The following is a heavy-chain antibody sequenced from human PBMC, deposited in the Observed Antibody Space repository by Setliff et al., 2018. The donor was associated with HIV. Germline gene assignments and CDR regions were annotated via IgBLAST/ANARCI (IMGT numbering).Heavy chain of an antibody. J-gene: IGHJ2*01. D-gene: IGHD3-3*01. CDR3: AREIAIFGVVTDYWYFDL. CDR1: GGSFNDYQ. CDR2: INHSGTT. V-gene: IGHV4-34*01. Sequence: PSETLSLTCTVSGGSFNDYQWSWIRQPPGKGLEWIGEINHSGTTNYNPPLKSRVTMSVDTSKNQFSLKLNSVTAADTAVYYCAREIAIFGVVTDYWYFDLWGRGTLVTVPQ.